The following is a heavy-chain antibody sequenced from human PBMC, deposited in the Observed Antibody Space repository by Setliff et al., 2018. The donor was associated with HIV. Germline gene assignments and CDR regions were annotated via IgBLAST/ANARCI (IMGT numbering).Heavy chain of an antibody. CDR2: IDYTGST. CDR1: GGSISIYY. Sequence: KPSETLSLTCTVSGGSISIYYWSWIRQPPGKGLEWIGYIDYTGSTNYNPSLKSRVTISVDTSENQFSLKLTSVTAADTAVYYCARGDYGINWYFDLWGRGTLVTVSS. CDR3: ARGDYGINWYFDL. D-gene: IGHD4-17*01. V-gene: IGHV4-59*01. J-gene: IGHJ2*01.